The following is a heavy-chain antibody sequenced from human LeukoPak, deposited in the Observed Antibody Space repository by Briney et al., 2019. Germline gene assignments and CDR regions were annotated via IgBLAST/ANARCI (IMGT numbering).Heavy chain of an antibody. CDR1: GFTFTDYS. CDR3: ARGGSGFYLYNYMDV. CDR2: ISTVSTYT. Sequence: GGSLRLSCAPSGFTFTDYSMNWVRQAPGKGLEWVASISTVSTYTFYADSVKGRFSISRAHVRNLLYLQMSSLGAEDTAVYYCARGGSGFYLYNYMDVWGKGTTVTVSS. J-gene: IGHJ6*03. V-gene: IGHV3-21*06. D-gene: IGHD6-25*01.